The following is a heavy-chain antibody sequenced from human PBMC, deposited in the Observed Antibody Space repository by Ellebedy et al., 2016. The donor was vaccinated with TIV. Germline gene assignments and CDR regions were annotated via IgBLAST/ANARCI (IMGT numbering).Heavy chain of an antibody. D-gene: IGHD3-10*01. CDR3: AKDSGKYGWNSEY. CDR1: GFTFDNFA. Sequence: PGGSLRLSCATSGFTFDNFAMRWFRQAPGKGLEWVSAITGSGDRTFYADSVKGRFTVSRDTSKNTLYLQMNSRRAEDTAIYYCAKDSGKYGWNSEYWGQGTQVTVSS. J-gene: IGHJ4*02. V-gene: IGHV3-23*01. CDR2: ITGSGDRT.